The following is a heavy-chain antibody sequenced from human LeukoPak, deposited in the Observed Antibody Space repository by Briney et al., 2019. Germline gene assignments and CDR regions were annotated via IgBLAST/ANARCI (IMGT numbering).Heavy chain of an antibody. J-gene: IGHJ4*02. CDR2: IGHSSGT. D-gene: IGHD3-10*01. Sequence: GGSLRLSCAASGFAFSSYAMSWVRQAPGKGPEWVATIGHSSGTWYADSVMGRFTVSRDNSKSTLYLEMNSLRGEDTAQYYCADFGSGSYIFDYWGQGSLVTVSS. V-gene: IGHV3-23*01. CDR3: ADFGSGSYIFDY. CDR1: GFAFSSYA.